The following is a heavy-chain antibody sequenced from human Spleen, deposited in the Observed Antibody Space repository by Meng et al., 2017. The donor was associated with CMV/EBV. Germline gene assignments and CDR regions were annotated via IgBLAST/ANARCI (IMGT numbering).Heavy chain of an antibody. CDR2: MNPNSGGT. V-gene: IGHV1-2*02. Sequence: ASVKVSCKASGYTFTSYDIDWVRQATGQGLEWMGWMNPNSGGTNYAQKFQGRVTMTRDTSISTAYMELSRLRSDDTAVYYCARGRGKEWLLFDYWGQGTLVTVSS. CDR3: ARGRGKEWLLFDY. D-gene: IGHD3-3*01. J-gene: IGHJ4*02. CDR1: GYTFTSYD.